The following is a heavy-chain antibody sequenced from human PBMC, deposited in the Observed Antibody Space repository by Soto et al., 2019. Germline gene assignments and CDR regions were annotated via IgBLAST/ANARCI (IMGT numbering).Heavy chain of an antibody. D-gene: IGHD2-15*01. CDR2: INPNSGGT. Sequence: AASVKVSCKASGYTFTGYYMHWVRQAPGQGLEWMGWINPNSGGTNYAQKFQGRVTMTRDTSISTAYMELSRLRSDDTAVYYCARVGRAYCSGGSCYDYWGQGTLVTVSS. V-gene: IGHV1-2*02. CDR1: GYTFTGYY. J-gene: IGHJ4*02. CDR3: ARVGRAYCSGGSCYDY.